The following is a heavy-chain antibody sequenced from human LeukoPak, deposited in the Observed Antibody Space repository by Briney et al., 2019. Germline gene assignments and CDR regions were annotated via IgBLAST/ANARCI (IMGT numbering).Heavy chain of an antibody. Sequence: ASVKVSCQASGYTFTGYYMHWVRQAPGQGLEWMAWINPNSGGTNYAQKLQGRVTMTRDTSINTAYMELSRLTSDDTAVYYYARYRCKTTSGCEDTDAFDTWGQGTMVTVSS. CDR1: GYTFTGYY. CDR3: ARYRCKTTSGCEDTDAFDT. CDR2: INPNSGGT. V-gene: IGHV1-2*02. J-gene: IGHJ3*02. D-gene: IGHD2/OR15-2a*01.